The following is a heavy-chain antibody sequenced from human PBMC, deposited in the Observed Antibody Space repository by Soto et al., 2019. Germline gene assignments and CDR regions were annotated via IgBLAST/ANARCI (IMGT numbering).Heavy chain of an antibody. D-gene: IGHD2-2*01. V-gene: IGHV1-69*02. CDR2: IIPILGIA. CDR3: ARGYCSSTSCYGGYYYYYMDV. CDR1: GGTFSSYT. Sequence: QVQLVQSGAEVKKPGSSVKVSCKASGGTFSSYTISWVRQAPGQGLEWMGRIIPILGIANYAQKFQGRVTITADKSTSTVYMELSSLRSEDTAVYYCARGYCSSTSCYGGYYYYYMDVWGKGTTVTVSS. J-gene: IGHJ6*03.